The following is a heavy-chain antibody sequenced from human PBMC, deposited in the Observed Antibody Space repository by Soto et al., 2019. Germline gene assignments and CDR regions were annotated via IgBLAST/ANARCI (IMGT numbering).Heavy chain of an antibody. CDR3: ARERGGYKHFDY. J-gene: IGHJ4*02. Sequence: QVQLVQSGAEVKKPGASVRVSCKSSGYTFTDYGITWVRQAPGQGLEWMEWINTYKGNINYAQRLQGRVTMTTDTSTSTAYMELRSLTSDDTAVYYCARERGGYKHFDYWGQGALVTVSS. CDR1: GYTFTDYG. D-gene: IGHD1-26*01. CDR2: INTYKGNI. V-gene: IGHV1-18*01.